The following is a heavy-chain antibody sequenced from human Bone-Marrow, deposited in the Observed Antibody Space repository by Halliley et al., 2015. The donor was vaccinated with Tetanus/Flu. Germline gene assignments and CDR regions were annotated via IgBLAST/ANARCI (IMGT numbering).Heavy chain of an antibody. Sequence: SLRLSCAASGFIFSDFGMSWVRQAPGKGLEWVALISHDANNTYYADSVKGRFTVSRDNSKNRLYLQMNSLRVEDTAVYYCAKDLDYYDSRGPPFDHWGQGTLVTVSS. CDR3: AKDLDYYDSRGPPFDH. CDR2: ISHDANNT. D-gene: IGHD3-22*01. J-gene: IGHJ4*02. V-gene: IGHV3-30*18. CDR1: GFIFSDFG.